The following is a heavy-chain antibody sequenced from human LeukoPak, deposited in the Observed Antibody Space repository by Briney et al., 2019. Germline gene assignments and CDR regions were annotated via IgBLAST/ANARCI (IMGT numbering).Heavy chain of an antibody. D-gene: IGHD6-13*01. J-gene: IGHJ6*03. CDR3: ARVVSSSWDYYYYMDV. Sequence: SETLSLTCTVSGGSISSYYWSWIRQPPGKGLEWIGYIYYSGSTNYNPSLKSRVTMSVDTSKNQFSLRLNSVTAADTAVYYCARVVSSSWDYYYYMDVWGKGTTVTISS. CDR1: GGSISSYY. CDR2: IYYSGST. V-gene: IGHV4-59*01.